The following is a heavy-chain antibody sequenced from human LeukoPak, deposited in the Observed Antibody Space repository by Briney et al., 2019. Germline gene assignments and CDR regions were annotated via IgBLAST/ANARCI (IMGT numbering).Heavy chain of an antibody. D-gene: IGHD6-13*01. V-gene: IGHV3-48*02. CDR1: GFTFSSCS. Sequence: PGRSLRLSWVVSGFTFSSCSMNWVRQAPGKGLEWVSYISSSSTTRYYADAVKGRFTISRDNAKNSLYLQMNSLRDEDSAVYYCARDPHIAAAGTIFDYWGQGTLVTVSS. J-gene: IGHJ4*02. CDR2: ISSSSTTR. CDR3: ARDPHIAAAGTIFDY.